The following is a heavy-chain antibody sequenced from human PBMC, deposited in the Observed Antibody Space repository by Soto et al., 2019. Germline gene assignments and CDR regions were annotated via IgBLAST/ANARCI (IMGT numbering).Heavy chain of an antibody. CDR1: GGSISSSSYY. J-gene: IGHJ4*02. CDR3: ARQGRSGYDSLVFDY. CDR2: IYYSGST. D-gene: IGHD5-12*01. V-gene: IGHV4-39*01. Sequence: PSETLSLTCTVSGGSISSSSYYWGWIRQPPGKGLEWIGSIYYSGSTYYNPSLKSRVTISVDTSKNQFSLKLSSVTAADTAVYYCARQGRSGYDSLVFDYWGQGTLVTVSS.